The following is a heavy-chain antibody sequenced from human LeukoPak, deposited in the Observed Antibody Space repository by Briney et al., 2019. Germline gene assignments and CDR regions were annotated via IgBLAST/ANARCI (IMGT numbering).Heavy chain of an antibody. Sequence: SETLSLTCTVSGGSISSYYWSWIRQPPGKGLEWIGYIYYSGSTSYNPSLKSRVTISVDTSKNQFSLKLSSVTAADTAVYYCAAGGYSYGHAFDYWGQGTLVTVSS. CDR3: AAGGYSYGHAFDY. V-gene: IGHV4-59*12. CDR2: IYYSGST. J-gene: IGHJ4*02. CDR1: GGSISSYY. D-gene: IGHD5-18*01.